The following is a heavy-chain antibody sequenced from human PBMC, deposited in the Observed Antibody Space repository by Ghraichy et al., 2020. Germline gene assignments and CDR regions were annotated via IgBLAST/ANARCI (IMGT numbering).Heavy chain of an antibody. V-gene: IGHV4-31*03. CDR3: ARDHAGAYYYYAMDV. J-gene: IGHJ6*02. Sequence: SDTLSLTCTVSGDSISSGDYYWTWIRQHPGKGLEWIGYIYYSGGTYYNPSLKSRLTISVDTSKNQFSLKLSSVTAADTAVYYCARDHAGAYYYYAMDVWGQGTTVTVSS. CDR1: GDSISSGDYY. D-gene: IGHD2-8*02. CDR2: IYYSGGT.